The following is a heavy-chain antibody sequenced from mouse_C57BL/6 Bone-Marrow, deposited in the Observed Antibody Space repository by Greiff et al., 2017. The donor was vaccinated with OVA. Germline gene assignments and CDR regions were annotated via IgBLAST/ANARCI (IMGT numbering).Heavy chain of an antibody. CDR3: ERDKGVDTRAMDY. Sequence: EVKLMESGGGLVKPGGSLKLSCAASGFTFSSYAMSWVRQTPEKRLEWVATISDGGSYTYYPDNVKGRFTISRDNAKNNLYLQMSHLKAEDKAMYYCERDKGVDTRAMDYWGQGTSVTGSS. CDR1: GFTFSSYA. CDR2: ISDGGSYT. J-gene: IGHJ4*01. D-gene: IGHD1-1*01. V-gene: IGHV5-4*01.